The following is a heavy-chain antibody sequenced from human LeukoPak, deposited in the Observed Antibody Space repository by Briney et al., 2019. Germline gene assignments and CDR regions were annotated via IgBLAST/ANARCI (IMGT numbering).Heavy chain of an antibody. CDR1: GFTFTNYA. J-gene: IGHJ4*02. CDR2: ISKSGDIT. D-gene: IGHD1-1*01. Sequence: GGSLGLSCAASGFTFTNYAMTWVRQAPGKGLEWISGISKSGDITFYADSVKGRFTISRDTSKSAVYLQMNNLRAEDTAICYCAKDASTTNNFYFFDYWGQGALATVSS. CDR3: AKDASTTNNFYFFDY. V-gene: IGHV3-23*01.